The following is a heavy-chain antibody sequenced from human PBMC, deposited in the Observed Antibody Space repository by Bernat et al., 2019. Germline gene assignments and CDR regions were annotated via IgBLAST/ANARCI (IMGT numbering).Heavy chain of an antibody. CDR2: ISYDGSNK. CDR1: GFTFSSYA. D-gene: IGHD3-9*01. J-gene: IGHJ4*02. CDR3: ARDRTRRQYYDILTGKDY. V-gene: IGHV3-30-3*01. Sequence: QVQLVESGGGVVQPGRSLRLSCAASGFTFSSYAMHWVRQAPGKGLEWVAVISYDGSNKYSADSVKGRFTISRDNSKNTMYLTMNSLRAEDTAVYYCARDRTRRQYYDILTGKDYWGQGTLVTVSS.